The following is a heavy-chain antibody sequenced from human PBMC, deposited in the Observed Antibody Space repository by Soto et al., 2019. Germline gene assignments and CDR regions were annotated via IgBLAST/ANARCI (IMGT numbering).Heavy chain of an antibody. J-gene: IGHJ5*02. CDR3: GRVAVAAPPRWYKWFEP. CDR1: GYTFTDYD. CDR2: MNPNSGET. Sequence: QEQLVQSGAEVKKPGASVKVSCKTSGYTFTDYDINWVRQATGQGLEWIGWMNPNSGETGYAHKFQGRVNMDRESFLNSAFLGVGRLETEDTGVLFCGRVAVAAPPRWYKWFEPWGQGTLVTVSS. V-gene: IGHV1-8*01. D-gene: IGHD2-15*01.